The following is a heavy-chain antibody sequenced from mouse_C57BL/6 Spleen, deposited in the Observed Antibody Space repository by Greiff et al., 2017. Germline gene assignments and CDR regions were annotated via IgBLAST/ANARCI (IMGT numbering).Heavy chain of an antibody. Sequence: VHLVESGAELVRPGASVTLSCKASGYTFTDYEMHWVKQTPVHGLEWIGAIDPETGGTAYNQKFKGKAILTADKSSSTAYMELRSLTSEDSAVYYCTKAYGYFDYWGQGTTLTVSS. V-gene: IGHV1-15*01. J-gene: IGHJ2*01. CDR2: IDPETGGT. CDR1: GYTFTDYE. CDR3: TKAYGYFDY. D-gene: IGHD6-5*01.